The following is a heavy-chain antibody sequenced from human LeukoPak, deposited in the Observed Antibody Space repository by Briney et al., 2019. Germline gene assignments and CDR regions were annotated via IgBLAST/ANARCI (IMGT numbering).Heavy chain of an antibody. CDR1: GFTFSSYG. CDR3: AKGHESWSSFDY. D-gene: IGHD6-13*01. Sequence: GGSLRLSCAASGFTFSSYGMHWVRQAPGKGLEWVAFIRYDGSNKYYADSVKGRFTISRDNSKNTLYLQMNSLRAEDTAVYYCAKGHESWSSFDYWGQGTLVTVPS. V-gene: IGHV3-30*02. J-gene: IGHJ4*02. CDR2: IRYDGSNK.